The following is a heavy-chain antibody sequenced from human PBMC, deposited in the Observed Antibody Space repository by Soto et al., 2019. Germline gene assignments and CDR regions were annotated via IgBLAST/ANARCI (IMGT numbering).Heavy chain of an antibody. CDR1: GGSFSGYY. J-gene: IGHJ4*02. V-gene: IGHV4-34*01. Sequence: SETLSLTCAVYGGSFSGYYWTWIRQPPGKGLEWIGEIYHSGSTNYNPSLKSRVTISVDTSKNQFSLKLSSVTAADTAVYYCARRWGFTFDYWGQGTLVTVSS. D-gene: IGHD1-26*01. CDR2: IYHSGST. CDR3: ARRWGFTFDY.